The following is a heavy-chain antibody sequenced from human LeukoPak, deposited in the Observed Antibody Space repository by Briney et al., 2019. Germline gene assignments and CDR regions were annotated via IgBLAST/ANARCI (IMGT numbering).Heavy chain of an antibody. CDR3: ARDYGSGSYYSYFDY. V-gene: IGHV3-21*01. Sequence: AAGSLRLSCAASGFTFSSYSMNWVRQAPGKGLEWVSSISSSSSYIYYADSVKGRFTISRDNAKNSLYLQMNSLRAEDTAVYYCARDYGSGSYYSYFDYWGEGTLVTVSS. CDR2: ISSSSSYI. D-gene: IGHD3-10*01. J-gene: IGHJ4*02. CDR1: GFTFSSYS.